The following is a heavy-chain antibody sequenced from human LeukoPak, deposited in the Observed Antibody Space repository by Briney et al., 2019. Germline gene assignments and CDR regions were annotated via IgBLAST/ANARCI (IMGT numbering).Heavy chain of an antibody. CDR1: GGSFSGYY. V-gene: IGHV4-59*08. CDR3: ARHVVVTAPLGY. Sequence: SETLSLTCAVYGGSFSGYYWSWIRQPPGKGLEWIGYIYYSGSTNYNPSLKNRVTISLDTSKNQFSLRLSSVTAADTAVYYCARHVVVTAPLGYWGQGTLVTVSS. CDR2: IYYSGST. D-gene: IGHD2-21*02. J-gene: IGHJ4*02.